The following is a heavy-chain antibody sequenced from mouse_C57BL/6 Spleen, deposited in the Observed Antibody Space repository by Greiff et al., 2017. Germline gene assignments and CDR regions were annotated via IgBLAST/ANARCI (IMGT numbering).Heavy chain of an antibody. CDR1: GFTFSSYA. Sequence: DVKLVESGGGLVKPGGSLKLSCAASGFTFSSYAMSWVRQTPEKRLEWVATISDGGSYTYYPDNVKGRFTISRDNAKNNLYLQMSHLKSEDTAMYYCAREGNYYYSNYVWFAYWGQGTLVTVSA. D-gene: IGHD2-5*01. V-gene: IGHV5-4*01. CDR3: AREGNYYYSNYVWFAY. CDR2: ISDGGSYT. J-gene: IGHJ3*01.